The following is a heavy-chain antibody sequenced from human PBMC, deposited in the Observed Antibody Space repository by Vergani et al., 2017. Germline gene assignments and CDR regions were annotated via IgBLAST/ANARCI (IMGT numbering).Heavy chain of an antibody. CDR1: GGSISSSSYY. J-gene: IGHJ1*01. CDR2: IYYSGST. CDR3: ARRDGILPGYQGHFQH. D-gene: IGHD3-9*01. Sequence: QLQLQESGPGLVKPSETLSLTCTVSGGSISSSSYYWGWIRQPPGKGLEWIGSIYYSGSTYYNPSLKSRVTISVDTSKNQFSLKLSSVTAADTAVYYCARRDGILPGYQGHFQHWGQGTLVTVS. V-gene: IGHV4-39*01.